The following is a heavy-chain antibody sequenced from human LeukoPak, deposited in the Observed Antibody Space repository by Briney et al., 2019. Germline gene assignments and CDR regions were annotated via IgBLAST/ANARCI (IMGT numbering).Heavy chain of an antibody. CDR3: AKDYADYVGYFFFDY. CDR2: ISGGGETT. J-gene: IGHJ4*02. V-gene: IGHV3-23*01. CDR1: GLTFNNYA. Sequence: GGSLRLSCAASGLTFNNYAMNWVRQAPGKGLEWVSSISGGGETTYYADSAKGRFTISRDNSQNTLYLQMNSLRAEDTAVYYCAKDYADYVGYFFFDYWGPGTLVTVSS. D-gene: IGHD4-17*01.